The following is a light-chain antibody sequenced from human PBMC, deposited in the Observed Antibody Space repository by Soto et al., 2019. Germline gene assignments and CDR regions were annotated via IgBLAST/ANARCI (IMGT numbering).Light chain of an antibody. CDR3: AALDDRLSGVV. Sequence: QSVLTQPPSASGTPGQRVTISCSGSSSNIGSNYVYWYQQLPGTDPKLLIYRNNQRPSGVPDRFYGSKSGTSAFLAISGLRCEDEADYYCAALDDRLSGVVFGGETKLPV. V-gene: IGLV1-47*01. CDR1: SSNIGSNY. CDR2: RNN. J-gene: IGLJ2*01.